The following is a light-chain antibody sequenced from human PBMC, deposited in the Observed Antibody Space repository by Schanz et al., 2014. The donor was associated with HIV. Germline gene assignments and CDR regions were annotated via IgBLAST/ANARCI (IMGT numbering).Light chain of an antibody. CDR3: CSYTTSNTHV. CDR2: DVD. J-gene: IGLJ1*01. Sequence: QSALTQPRSVSGSPGQSVTISCTGTSSDVGGYNYVSWPQQHPGKAPKVMIYDVDYRPSGVSNRFSGSKSGNTASLTISGLQAEDEADYFCCSYTTSNTHVFGSGTKLTVL. CDR1: SSDVGGYNY. V-gene: IGLV2-14*03.